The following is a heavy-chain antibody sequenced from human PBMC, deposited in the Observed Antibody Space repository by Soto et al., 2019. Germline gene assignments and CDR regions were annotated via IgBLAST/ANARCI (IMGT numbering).Heavy chain of an antibody. CDR1: GYTFTSYA. V-gene: IGHV1-3*01. CDR2: INAGNGNT. J-gene: IGHJ3*02. Sequence: QVQLVPSGAEVKKPGASVKVSCKASGYTFTSYAMHWVRQAPGQRLESMSWINAGNGNTKYSQKFQGRVPITRDTSASTAYMELSGLRCEDTAVYYCARDIRLWGGYCSGGSCYALGGAFVIWGQETMVTVSS. D-gene: IGHD2-15*01. CDR3: ARDIRLWGGYCSGGSCYALGGAFVI.